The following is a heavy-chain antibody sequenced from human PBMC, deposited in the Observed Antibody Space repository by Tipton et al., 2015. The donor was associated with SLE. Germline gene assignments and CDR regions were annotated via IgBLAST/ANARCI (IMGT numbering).Heavy chain of an antibody. J-gene: IGHJ6*03. CDR1: GFTFSRFA. D-gene: IGHD6-6*01. CDR2: MPADGKNE. CDR3: AGGLVHYYYYMDV. Sequence: SLRLSCAASGFTFSRFAMHWVRQAPGKGLEWVAVMPADGKNEKYADSVKGRFTISRDNAKNTLYLQMNSMRAEDTAVYYCAGGLVHYYYYMDVWGKGTTVTVSS. V-gene: IGHV3-30*04.